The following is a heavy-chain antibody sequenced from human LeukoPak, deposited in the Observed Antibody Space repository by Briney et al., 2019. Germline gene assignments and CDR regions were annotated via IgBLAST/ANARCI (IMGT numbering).Heavy chain of an antibody. V-gene: IGHV5-51*01. Sequence: RTGESLKISCKGSGYSCTSYWIGWVRQMPGKGLEWRGIIYPYDSDTRYSPSFQGQVTISADKSISTAYLQRSSVTASDTAMYYSARPGHGVAHQITDYWGPRELVTVSS. J-gene: IGHJ4*02. CDR3: ARPGHGVAHQITDY. D-gene: IGHD2-8*01. CDR2: IYPYDSDT. CDR1: GYSCTSYW.